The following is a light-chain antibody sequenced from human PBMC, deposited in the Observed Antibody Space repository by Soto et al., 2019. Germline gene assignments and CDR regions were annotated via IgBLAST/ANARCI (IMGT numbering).Light chain of an antibody. CDR2: EVN. V-gene: IGLV2-14*01. CDR3: SSYTSTSTVL. Sequence: QSALTQPPSASGSPGQSVTIPCAGTSTDVGEYNYVSWYQQHPGKVPKLIIFEVNKRPSGVSSRFSGSKSGNTASLTISGLQAEDEANYYCSSYTSTSTVLFGGGTKLTVL. CDR1: STDVGEYNY. J-gene: IGLJ2*01.